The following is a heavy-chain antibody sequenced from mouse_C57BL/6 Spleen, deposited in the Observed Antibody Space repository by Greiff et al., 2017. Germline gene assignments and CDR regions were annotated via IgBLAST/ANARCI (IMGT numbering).Heavy chain of an antibody. CDR1: GYTFTDYY. CDR2: IYPGSGNT. D-gene: IGHD1-1*01. J-gene: IGHJ4*01. CDR3: AREVITTVVAPSAMDY. V-gene: IGHV1-76*01. Sequence: VQLQQSGAELVRPGASVKLSCKASGYTFTDYYINWVKQRPGQGLEWIARIYPGSGNTYYNEKFKGKATLTAEKSSSPAYMQLSSLTSEDSAVYFCAREVITTVVAPSAMDYWGQGTSVTVSS.